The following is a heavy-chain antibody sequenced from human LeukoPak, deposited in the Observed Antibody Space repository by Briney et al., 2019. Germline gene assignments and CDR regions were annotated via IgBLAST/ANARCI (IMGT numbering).Heavy chain of an antibody. J-gene: IGHJ4*02. D-gene: IGHD6-19*01. CDR3: ARDQSGGWSVNFDY. CDR2: ISSSSSNI. V-gene: IGHV3-48*04. CDR1: GFTFSSYS. Sequence: GGSLRLSCEVSGFTFSSYSMNWVRQAPGKGLEWVSYISSSSSNIYYADSVKGRFTISRDNAKNSLYLQMNSLRAEDKAVYYCARDQSGGWSVNFDYWGQGTLVTVSS.